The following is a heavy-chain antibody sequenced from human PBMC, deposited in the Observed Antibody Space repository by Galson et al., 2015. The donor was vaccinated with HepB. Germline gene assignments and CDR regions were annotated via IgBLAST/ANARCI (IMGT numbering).Heavy chain of an antibody. CDR1: GFTFSSYA. Sequence: SLRLSCAASGFTFSSYAMSWVRQAPGKGLEWISTISGSGGNTYYADSVKGRFTISRDNSKNTLYLQMNSLRAEDTAIYYCAKARSQWLRPYYFDYWGQGTQVTVSS. J-gene: IGHJ4*02. CDR2: ISGSGGNT. CDR3: AKARSQWLRPYYFDY. D-gene: IGHD6-19*01. V-gene: IGHV3-23*01.